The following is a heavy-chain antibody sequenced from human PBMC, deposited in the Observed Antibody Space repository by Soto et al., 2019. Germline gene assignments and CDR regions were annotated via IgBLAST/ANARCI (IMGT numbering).Heavy chain of an antibody. V-gene: IGHV1-2*04. Sequence: QVQLVQSGAEVKKPGASVKVSCKASGYTFTGYYMHWVRQAPGQGLEWMGWINPNSGGTNYAQKFQGWVTMTRDTSISTAYWGLSGLRSDDRAVYYWARDGGTATVTTGRGWFDPWGQGTLVTVSS. D-gene: IGHD4-17*01. CDR1: GYTFTGYY. CDR2: INPNSGGT. J-gene: IGHJ5*02. CDR3: ARDGGTATVTTGRGWFDP.